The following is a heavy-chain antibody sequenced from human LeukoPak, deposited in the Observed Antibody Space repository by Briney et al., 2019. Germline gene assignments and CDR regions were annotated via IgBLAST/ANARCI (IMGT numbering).Heavy chain of an antibody. Sequence: PGGSLRLSCAASGFTFSSYAMSWVRQAPGKGLEWVSAISGSGGSTYYADSVKGRFTISRDNSKNTLYLQMNSLRAEDTAVYYCAKDFVAGYYYDSSGYYYPYYFDYWGQGTLVTVSS. J-gene: IGHJ4*02. CDR2: ISGSGGST. D-gene: IGHD3-22*01. V-gene: IGHV3-23*01. CDR1: GFTFSSYA. CDR3: AKDFVAGYYYDSSGYYYPYYFDY.